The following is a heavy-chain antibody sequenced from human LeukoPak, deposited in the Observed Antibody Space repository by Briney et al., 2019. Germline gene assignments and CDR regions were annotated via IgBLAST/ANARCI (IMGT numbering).Heavy chain of an antibody. CDR2: ISGSGGST. J-gene: IGHJ4*02. D-gene: IGHD2-2*01. Sequence: GGSLRLSCAAYGFTFSSYAMSWVRQAPGKGLEWVSAISGSGGSTYYADSVKGRFTISRDNSKNTLYLQMNSLRAEDTAVYYCAKGTSPRPYYFDYWGQGTLVTVSS. CDR1: GFTFSSYA. CDR3: AKGTSPRPYYFDY. V-gene: IGHV3-23*01.